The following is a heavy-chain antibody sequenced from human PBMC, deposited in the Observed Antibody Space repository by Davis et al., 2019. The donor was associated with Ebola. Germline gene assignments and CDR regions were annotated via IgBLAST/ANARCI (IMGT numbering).Heavy chain of an antibody. CDR1: GYSSTIYW. D-gene: IGHD3-3*01. Sequence: GESLKISCNASGYSSTIYWIAWVRQMPGKGLEWMGFIYPGDSDTAYSPSFQGQVTFSADKSISTAYLQWSSLKASDTAMYYCATRSAYTLDSWGQGTLVTVSS. CDR2: IYPGDSDT. J-gene: IGHJ4*02. CDR3: ATRSAYTLDS. V-gene: IGHV5-51*01.